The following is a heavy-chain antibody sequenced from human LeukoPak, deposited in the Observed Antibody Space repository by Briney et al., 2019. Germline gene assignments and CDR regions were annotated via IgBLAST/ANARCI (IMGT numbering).Heavy chain of an antibody. D-gene: IGHD3-10*01. CDR3: ATLLLWFGEQYFDY. Sequence: ASVKVSCKVSGYTLTELSMHWVRQAPGTGLEWMGGFDPEDGETIYAQKFQGRVTMTEDTSTDTAYMELSSLRSEDTAVYYCATLLLWFGEQYFDYWGQGTLVTVSS. CDR1: GYTLTELS. V-gene: IGHV1-24*01. CDR2: FDPEDGET. J-gene: IGHJ4*02.